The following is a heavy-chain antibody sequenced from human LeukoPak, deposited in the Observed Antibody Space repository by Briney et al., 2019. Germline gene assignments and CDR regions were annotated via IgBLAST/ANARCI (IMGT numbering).Heavy chain of an antibody. Sequence: GGSLRLSCAASGFTFSSFDMTWVRQAPGKGLEWVSVIGGSGVGTYYADAVKGRFTISRDNSKNTLYLQMNSLRVEDTAVYYCAAGRNCPTCYLPDYWGRGTQVTVFS. J-gene: IGHJ4*02. CDR2: IGGSGVGT. V-gene: IGHV3-23*01. CDR3: AAGRNCPTCYLPDY. D-gene: IGHD2-2*01. CDR1: GFTFSSFD.